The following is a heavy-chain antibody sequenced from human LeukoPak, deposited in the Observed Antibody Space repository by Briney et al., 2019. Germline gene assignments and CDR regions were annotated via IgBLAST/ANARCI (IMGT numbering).Heavy chain of an antibody. CDR2: ISYDGSNK. V-gene: IGHV3-30*04. J-gene: IGHJ4*02. CDR1: GFTFSSYA. Sequence: PGGSLRLSCAASGFTFSSYAMHWVRQAPGKGLEWVAVISYDGSNKYYADSVKGRFTISRDNSKNTLYLQMNSLRAEDTAVYYCARARDYYDSGGFDYWGQGTLVTVSS. D-gene: IGHD3-22*01. CDR3: ARARDYYDSGGFDY.